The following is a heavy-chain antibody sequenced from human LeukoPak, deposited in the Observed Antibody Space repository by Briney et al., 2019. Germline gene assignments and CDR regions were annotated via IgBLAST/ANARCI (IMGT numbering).Heavy chain of an antibody. CDR3: TRQSRGLQRWFDP. V-gene: IGHV5-51*01. CDR1: GFNFITYW. CDR2: ISPSDSRT. Sequence: GEPLKISCKASGFNFITYWIVWVRQMPGKGREWMGHISPSDSRTTYSPSFQGQVTISADRSINTAYLQWRRLNTSPTAIYYCTRQSRGLQRWFDPWGQGTLLTVSS. D-gene: IGHD1-1*01. J-gene: IGHJ5*02.